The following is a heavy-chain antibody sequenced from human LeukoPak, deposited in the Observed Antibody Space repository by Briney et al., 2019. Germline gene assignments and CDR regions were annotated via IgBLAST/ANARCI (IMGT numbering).Heavy chain of an antibody. CDR3: VPHDFESVDY. Sequence: GGSLRLSCAASGFTFSSYAMSWVRQAPGKGLDWVSSISGSGVSTYYADSVKGRFTISRDNSKNTLYLQMKNLRDEDTAVYYCVPHDFESVDYWGQGTLVTVSS. CDR2: ISGSGVST. CDR1: GFTFSSYA. D-gene: IGHD1-1*01. J-gene: IGHJ4*02. V-gene: IGHV3-23*01.